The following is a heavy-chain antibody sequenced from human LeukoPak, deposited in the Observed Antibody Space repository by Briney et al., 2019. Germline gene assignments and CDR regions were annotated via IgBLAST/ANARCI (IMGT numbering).Heavy chain of an antibody. Sequence: GGSLRLSCAASGFTFSKYAMSWVRQAPGKGLEWVSSISRSGDRTYYADSVKGRFTISRDNSKNTLYLQMNSLRAEDTAIYYCAKYNYYGSGSYYNDFDSWGQGTLVTVSS. CDR3: AKYNYYGSGSYYNDFDS. V-gene: IGHV3-23*01. D-gene: IGHD3-10*01. J-gene: IGHJ4*02. CDR2: ISRSGDRT. CDR1: GFTFSKYA.